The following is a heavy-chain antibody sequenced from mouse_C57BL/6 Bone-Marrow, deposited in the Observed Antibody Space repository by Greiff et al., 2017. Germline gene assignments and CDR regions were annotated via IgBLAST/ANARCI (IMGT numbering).Heavy chain of an antibody. Sequence: QVQLQQSGAELVRPGTSVKVSCKASGYAFTNYLIEWVKQRPGQGLEWIGVINPGSGGTNYNEKFKGKATLTADKSSSTAYMQLSSLTSEDSAVFFCAREGRYFDVWGTGTTVTVSS. V-gene: IGHV1-54*01. CDR2: INPGSGGT. CDR3: AREGRYFDV. CDR1: GYAFTNYL. J-gene: IGHJ1*03.